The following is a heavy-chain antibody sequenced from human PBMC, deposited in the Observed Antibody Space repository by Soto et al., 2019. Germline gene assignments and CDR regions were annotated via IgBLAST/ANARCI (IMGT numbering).Heavy chain of an antibody. Sequence: GGSLRLSCTGSGFTFGDYAVSWFRQAPGKGLECVGFIRSKAYGETTDYAASVKGRSTISRDDSRTIACLRMNSLKTEDTATYYCSRGFYANTSYPRFDFWGQGT. CDR3: SRGFYANTSYPRFDF. V-gene: IGHV3-49*03. CDR2: IRSKAYGETT. CDR1: GFTFGDYA. J-gene: IGHJ4*02. D-gene: IGHD2-21*01.